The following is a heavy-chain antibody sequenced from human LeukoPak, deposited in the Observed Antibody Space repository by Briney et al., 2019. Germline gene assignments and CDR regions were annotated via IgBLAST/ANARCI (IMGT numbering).Heavy chain of an antibody. Sequence: SETLSLTCSVSGYSISSGYYWGWIRQAPGKGLEWIGSIYHSGSTYYNLSLKSRVTISVDTSKNQFSLKLSSVTAADTAVYYCARQYSGSYSDFDYWGQGTLVTVSS. D-gene: IGHD1-26*01. CDR1: GYSISSGYY. CDR3: ARQYSGSYSDFDY. J-gene: IGHJ4*02. V-gene: IGHV4-38-2*02. CDR2: IYHSGST.